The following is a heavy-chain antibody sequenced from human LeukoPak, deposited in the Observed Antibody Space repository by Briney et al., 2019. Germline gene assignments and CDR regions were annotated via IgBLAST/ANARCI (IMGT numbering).Heavy chain of an antibody. CDR3: AREGAVPGIDP. Sequence: SETLSLTCAVSGYSITSGFSWGWIRQPPGKGLEWIGTISHSGTTDYKSTLESRLTMSMDTSKNLFSLRLTSVTAADTAVYCCAREGAVPGIDPWGQGTLVTVSS. CDR1: GYSITSGFS. V-gene: IGHV4-38-2*02. D-gene: IGHD3-16*01. J-gene: IGHJ5*02. CDR2: ISHSGTT.